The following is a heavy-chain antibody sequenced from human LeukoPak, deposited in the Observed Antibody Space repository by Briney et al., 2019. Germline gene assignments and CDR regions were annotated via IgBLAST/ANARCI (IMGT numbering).Heavy chain of an antibody. V-gene: IGHV4-4*07. CDR3: AREGLDSSGYRFDY. D-gene: IGHD3-22*01. Sequence: SETLSPTCTVSGGSISSYYWSWIRQPAGKGLEWIGRIYTSGSTNYNPSLKSRVAMSVDTSKNQFSLKLSSVTAADTAVYYCAREGLDSSGYRFDYWGQGTLVTVSS. CDR2: IYTSGST. CDR1: GGSISSYY. J-gene: IGHJ4*02.